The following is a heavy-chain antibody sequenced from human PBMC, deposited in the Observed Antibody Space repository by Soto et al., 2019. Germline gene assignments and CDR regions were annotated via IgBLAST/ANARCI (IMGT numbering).Heavy chain of an antibody. Sequence: QVQLVESGGGVVQPGRSLRLSCAASAFTFSNYGMHWVRKAPGKGLEWVAIIWHDGSKKYYADSVQGRFTISRDSTKNSPFLQMDSLRADDTAVYYGARDDRSWYFDLWVRGTLVTVSS. CDR2: IWHDGSKK. V-gene: IGHV3-33*01. J-gene: IGHJ2*01. CDR3: ARDDRSWYFDL. CDR1: AFTFSNYG.